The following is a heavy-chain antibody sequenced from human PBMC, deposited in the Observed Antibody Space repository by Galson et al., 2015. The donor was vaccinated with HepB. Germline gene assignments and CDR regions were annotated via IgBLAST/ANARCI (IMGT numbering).Heavy chain of an antibody. CDR2: IRASGDTT. J-gene: IGHJ5*01. CDR3: AKGGYTSPFES. V-gene: IGHV3-23*01. Sequence: SLRLSCAASGFTFSTSSLTWVRQAPGKGLEWVATIRASGDTTYHAESVKGRFTISRDNSKNTLYLQMNSLRAEGTALYYCAKGGYTSPFESWGQGSLVTVSS. CDR1: GFTFSTSS. D-gene: IGHD2-2*01.